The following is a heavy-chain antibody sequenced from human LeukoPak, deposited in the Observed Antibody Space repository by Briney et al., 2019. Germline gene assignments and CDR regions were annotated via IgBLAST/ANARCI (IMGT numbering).Heavy chain of an antibody. J-gene: IGHJ5*02. CDR1: GFTFSSYA. Sequence: GRSLRLSCAASGFTFSSYAMHWVRQAPGKGLEWVAVISYDGSNKYYADSVKGRFTISRDNSKNTLYLQMNSLRAEDTAVYYCARRGLRIASDYNWFDPWGQGTLVTVSS. D-gene: IGHD6-13*01. CDR3: ARRGLRIASDYNWFDP. V-gene: IGHV3-30-3*01. CDR2: ISYDGSNK.